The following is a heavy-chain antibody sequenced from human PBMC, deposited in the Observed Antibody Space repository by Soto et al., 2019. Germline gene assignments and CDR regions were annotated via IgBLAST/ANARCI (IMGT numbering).Heavy chain of an antibody. J-gene: IGHJ4*02. V-gene: IGHV1-18*04. CDR1: GYTFTSYG. D-gene: IGHD3-10*01. Sequence: ASVKVSCKASGYTFTSYGISWVRQAPGQGLEWMGWISAYNGNTNYAQRLQGRVTMTTDTSTSTAYMELRSLRSDDTAVYYCARVFRITMEFDYWGQGTLVTVSS. CDR2: ISAYNGNT. CDR3: ARVFRITMEFDY.